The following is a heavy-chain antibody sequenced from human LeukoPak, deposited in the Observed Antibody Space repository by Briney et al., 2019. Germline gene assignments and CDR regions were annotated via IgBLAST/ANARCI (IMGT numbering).Heavy chain of an antibody. Sequence: SETLSLTCTVSGGSISSSSYYWGWIRQPPGKGLEWIGSIYYSGSTYYNPSLKSRVTISVDTSKNQFSLKLSSVTAADTAVYYCAVRLHYDILTGYNVWGQGTLVTVSS. CDR1: GGSISSSSYY. J-gene: IGHJ4*02. V-gene: IGHV4-39*01. D-gene: IGHD3-9*01. CDR2: IYYSGST. CDR3: AVRLHYDILTGYNV.